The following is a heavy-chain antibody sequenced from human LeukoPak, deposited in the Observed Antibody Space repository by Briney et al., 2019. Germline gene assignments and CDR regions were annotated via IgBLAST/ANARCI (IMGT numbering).Heavy chain of an antibody. J-gene: IGHJ5*02. CDR1: GGSISSGSYY. CDR3: ARVGGDDYSNYDGGHWFDP. Sequence: SQTLSLTCTVSGGSISSGSYYWSWIRQPAGKGLEWIGRIYTSGSTNYNPSLKSRVTISVDTSKNQFSLKLSSVTAADTAVYYCARVGGDDYSNYDGGHWFDPWGQGTLVTVSS. V-gene: IGHV4-61*02. CDR2: IYTSGST. D-gene: IGHD4-11*01.